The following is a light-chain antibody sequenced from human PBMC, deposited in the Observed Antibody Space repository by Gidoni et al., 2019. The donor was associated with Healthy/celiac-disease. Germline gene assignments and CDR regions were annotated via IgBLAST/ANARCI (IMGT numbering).Light chain of an antibody. Sequence: DIPMTQSPSSLSASVGDRVTITCRASQSISSYLNWYQQKPGKAPKLLIYAASRLQSGVPSRFSGSGSGTDFTLTISSLQPEDFATYYCQQSYSTPRTCGGGTKVEIK. J-gene: IGKJ4*01. CDR2: AAS. CDR1: QSISSY. V-gene: IGKV1-39*01. CDR3: QQSYSTPRT.